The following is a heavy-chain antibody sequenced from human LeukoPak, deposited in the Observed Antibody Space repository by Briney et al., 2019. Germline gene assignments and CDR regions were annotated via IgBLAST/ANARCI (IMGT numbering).Heavy chain of an antibody. D-gene: IGHD4-23*01. CDR1: GYTCTSYG. V-gene: IGHV1-18*01. J-gene: IGHJ5*02. Sequence: GASVKVSCKASGYTCTSYGISWGRHPPGQGLELMGWISAYNGNTNYAQKPQGRVTITTDTSQSTAYMELRSLRSDDPAVYSCAREFWVTVGPGGMLNWFDPWGQGTLVTVSS. CDR3: AREFWVTVGPGGMLNWFDP. CDR2: ISAYNGNT.